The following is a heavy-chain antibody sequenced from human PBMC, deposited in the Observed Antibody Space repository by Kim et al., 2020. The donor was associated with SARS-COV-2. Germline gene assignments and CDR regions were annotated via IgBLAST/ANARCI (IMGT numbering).Heavy chain of an antibody. Sequence: GGSLRLSCAASGFTFSSYEMNWVRQAPGKGLEWVSYISSSGSTIYYADSVKGRFTISRDNAKNSLYLQMNSLRAEDTAVYYCARSTPATVTTYFQHWGQGTLVTVSS. D-gene: IGHD4-17*01. V-gene: IGHV3-48*03. CDR3: ARSTPATVTTYFQH. J-gene: IGHJ1*01. CDR1: GFTFSSYE. CDR2: ISSSGSTI.